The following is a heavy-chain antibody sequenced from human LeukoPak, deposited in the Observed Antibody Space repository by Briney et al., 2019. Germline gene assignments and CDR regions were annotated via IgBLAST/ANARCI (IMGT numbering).Heavy chain of an antibody. V-gene: IGHV3-11*04. J-gene: IGHJ4*02. CDR2: ISSSGTTI. Sequence: GGSLRLSCAASGFTFSDYYMSWIRQAPWKGLEWVSYISSSGTTIYYADSVKGRFTISGDNAKNSLYLQMNSLRAEDTAVYYCARDRRAARRSRLDYWGQGTLVTVSS. CDR3: ARDRRAARRSRLDY. D-gene: IGHD6-6*01. CDR1: GFTFSDYY.